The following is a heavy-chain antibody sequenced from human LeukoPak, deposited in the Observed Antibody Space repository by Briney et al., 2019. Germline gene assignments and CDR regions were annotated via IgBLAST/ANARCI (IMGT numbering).Heavy chain of an antibody. V-gene: IGHV1-69*13. J-gene: IGHJ4*02. CDR2: IIPIFGTA. CDR1: GGTFSSYA. Sequence: GASVKVSCKASGGTFSSYAISWVRQAPGQGLEWMGGIIPIFGTANYAQKFQGRVTITADESTSTAYMELSSLRSEDMAVYYCATDGGNWVNFDYWGQGTLVTVSS. CDR3: ATDGGNWVNFDY. D-gene: IGHD4-23*01.